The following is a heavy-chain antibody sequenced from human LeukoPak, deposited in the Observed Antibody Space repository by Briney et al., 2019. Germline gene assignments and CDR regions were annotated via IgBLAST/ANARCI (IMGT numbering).Heavy chain of an antibody. CDR2: ISAYNGNT. Sequence: ASVKVSCKASGYTFTSYGISWVRQAPGQGLEWMGWISAYNGNTNYAQKLQGRVTMTTDTSTSTAYMELRSLRSDDTAVYYCAREALGYYDSSGHYDAFDIWGQGTMVTVSS. CDR3: AREALGYYDSSGHYDAFDI. J-gene: IGHJ3*02. D-gene: IGHD3-22*01. CDR1: GYTFTSYG. V-gene: IGHV1-18*01.